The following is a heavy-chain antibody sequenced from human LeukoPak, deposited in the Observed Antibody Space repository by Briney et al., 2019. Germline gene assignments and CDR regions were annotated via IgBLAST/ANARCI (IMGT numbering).Heavy chain of an antibody. V-gene: IGHV3-48*01. CDR3: ARDPIAAAGTLDY. D-gene: IGHD6-13*01. Sequence: PGGSLRLSCAASGFTFSSYSMNWVRQAPGKGLEWVSYISSSSTIYYADSVKGRFTIPRDNAKNSLYLQMNSLRAEDTAVYYCARDPIAAAGTLDYWGQGTLVTVSS. CDR1: GFTFSSYS. J-gene: IGHJ4*02. CDR2: ISSSSTI.